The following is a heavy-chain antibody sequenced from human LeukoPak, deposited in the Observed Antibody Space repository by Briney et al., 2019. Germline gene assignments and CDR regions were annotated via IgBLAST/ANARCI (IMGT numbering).Heavy chain of an antibody. CDR2: LKPDGSDK. CDR1: GFTFNYYW. Sequence: GGSLRLPCAASGFTFNYYWMSWVRQAPGTGLEWVANLKPDGSDKYYVDSVKGRFTISRDNAKNSLYLQMNSLRAEDTAVYYCAREDMWAFDIWGQGTMVTVSS. V-gene: IGHV3-7*01. D-gene: IGHD2-15*01. CDR3: AREDMWAFDI. J-gene: IGHJ3*02.